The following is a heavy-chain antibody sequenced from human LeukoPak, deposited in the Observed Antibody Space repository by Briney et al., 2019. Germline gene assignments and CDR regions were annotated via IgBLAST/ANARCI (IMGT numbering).Heavy chain of an antibody. Sequence: GGSLRLSCAASGFTFSSYEMNWVRQAPGKGLEWVSYISSSGSTIYCADSVKGRFTISRDNAKNSLYLQMNSLRAEDTAVYYCARLQGSGSYYQTTDYWGQGTLVTVSS. CDR2: ISSSGSTI. D-gene: IGHD3-10*02. CDR1: GFTFSSYE. V-gene: IGHV3-48*03. J-gene: IGHJ4*02. CDR3: ARLQGSGSYYQTTDY.